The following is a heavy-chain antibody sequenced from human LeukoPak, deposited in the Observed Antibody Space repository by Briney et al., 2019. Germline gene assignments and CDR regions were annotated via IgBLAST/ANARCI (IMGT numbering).Heavy chain of an antibody. V-gene: IGHV5-51*01. CDR3: ARRRESNFDI. CDR1: GSIFSSYW. J-gene: IGHJ3*02. CDR2: IYPGDSDT. Sequence: GASLQISCKGSGSIFSSYWIAWVRQLPGKGLEWMGIIYPGDSDTRYSPSFQGQVTISADKSISTAYLQWSSLKASDTAMYYCARRRESNFDIWGQGTMVTVSS.